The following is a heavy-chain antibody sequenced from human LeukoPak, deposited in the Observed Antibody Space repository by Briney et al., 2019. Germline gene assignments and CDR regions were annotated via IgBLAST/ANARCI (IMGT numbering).Heavy chain of an antibody. CDR3: TTDSSSWYNAFDI. V-gene: IGHV3-15*07. D-gene: IGHD6-13*01. Sequence: EAGGSLRLSCAASGFIFSNAWMDWVRQAPGKGLEWVGRIKSKTDGGTRDYAAPVKGRFAISRDDSKNTLYLQMNSLKTEDTAVYFCTTDSSSWYNAFDIWGQGTMVTVSS. J-gene: IGHJ3*02. CDR1: GFIFSNAW. CDR2: IKSKTDGGTR.